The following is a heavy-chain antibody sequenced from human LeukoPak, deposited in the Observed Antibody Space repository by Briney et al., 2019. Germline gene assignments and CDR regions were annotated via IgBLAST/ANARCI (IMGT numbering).Heavy chain of an antibody. CDR2: ISYDGSNK. V-gene: IGHV3-30*03. CDR1: GFTFSSYG. CDR3: ARVGSSGWDFDY. D-gene: IGHD6-19*01. Sequence: GGSLRLSCAASGFTFSSYGMHWVRQAPGKGLEWVAVISYDGSNKYYADSVKGRFTISRDNSKNTLYLQMNSLRAEDTAVYYCARVGSSGWDFDYWGQGTLVTVSS. J-gene: IGHJ4*02.